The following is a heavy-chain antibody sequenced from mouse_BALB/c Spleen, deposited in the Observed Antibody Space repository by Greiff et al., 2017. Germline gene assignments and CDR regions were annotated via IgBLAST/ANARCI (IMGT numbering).Heavy chain of an antibody. CDR1: GYTFTDYN. CDR3: ARGRGNNYFDY. J-gene: IGHJ2*01. D-gene: IGHD2-1*01. CDR2: IYPYNGGT. V-gene: IGHV1S29*02. Sequence: EVQLQQSGPELVKPGASVKISCKASGYTFTDYNMHWVKQSHGKSLEWIGYIYPYNGGTGYNQKFKSKATLTVDNSSSTAYMELRSLTSEDSAVYYCARGRGNNYFDYWGQGTPLTVSS.